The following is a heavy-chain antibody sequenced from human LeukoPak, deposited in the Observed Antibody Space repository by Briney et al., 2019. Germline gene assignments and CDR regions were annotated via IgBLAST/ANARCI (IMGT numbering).Heavy chain of an antibody. V-gene: IGHV1-69*13. J-gene: IGHJ5*02. Sequence: ASVKVSCKASGGTFSSYAISWVRQAPGQGLEWMGGIIPIFGTANYAQKFQGRVTITADESTSTAYMELSSLRSEDTAVYYCARAPTPSNWNDYNWFDPWGQGTLVTVSS. CDR2: IIPIFGTA. CDR3: ARAPTPSNWNDYNWFDP. D-gene: IGHD1-20*01. CDR1: GGTFSSYA.